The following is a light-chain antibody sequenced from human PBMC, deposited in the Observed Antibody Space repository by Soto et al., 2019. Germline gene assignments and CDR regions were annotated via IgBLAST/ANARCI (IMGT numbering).Light chain of an antibody. CDR3: EAWDGSRNVVL. J-gene: IGLJ2*01. CDR1: NSNIGTNT. CDR2: SNN. Sequence: QSVLTQPPSASGTPGQRVTISCSGGNSNIGTNTENWYQHLPGSTPNLLIYSNNRSPPGVPYRFSACKSGTSASLATSGRQPDDDADYYCEAWDGSRNVVLFGGGTKVTVL. V-gene: IGLV1-44*01.